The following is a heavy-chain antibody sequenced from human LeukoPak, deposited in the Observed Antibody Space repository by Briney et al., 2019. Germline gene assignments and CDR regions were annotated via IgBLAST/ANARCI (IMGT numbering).Heavy chain of an antibody. V-gene: IGHV5-51*01. D-gene: IGHD1-26*01. Sequence: GQSLKISCKVSGYSFTSYCIGWVRQMRVKGLEWMGIIYPGDSGPTYSPSFQGEVTISVDKSINTAYMQWSSLQASNTAMYYCGMSGDRVPLQDDVFDVWGQGTMVTVST. J-gene: IGHJ3*01. CDR2: IYPGDSGP. CDR3: GMSGDRVPLQDDVFDV. CDR1: GYSFTSYC.